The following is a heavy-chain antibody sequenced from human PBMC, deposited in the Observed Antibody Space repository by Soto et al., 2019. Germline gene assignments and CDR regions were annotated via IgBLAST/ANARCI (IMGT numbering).Heavy chain of an antibody. V-gene: IGHV4-59*08. CDR1: GGSISSHY. Sequence: PSETLSLTCTVSGGSISSHYWSWIRQPPGKGLEWIGYIYYSGSTNYNPSLKSRVTISVDTSKNQFSLKLSSVTAADTAVYYCARHVLLEWFSFDYWGQGTLVTVSS. J-gene: IGHJ4*02. CDR3: ARHVLLEWFSFDY. CDR2: IYYSGST. D-gene: IGHD3-3*01.